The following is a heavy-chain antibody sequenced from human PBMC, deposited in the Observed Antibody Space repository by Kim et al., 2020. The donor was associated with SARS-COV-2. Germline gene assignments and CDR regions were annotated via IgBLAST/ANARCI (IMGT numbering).Heavy chain of an antibody. CDR3: ARHLKRADSGYSS. V-gene: IGHV5-51*01. D-gene: IGHD3-22*01. Sequence: RYRPSFQGQVTISADTSISTAYLQWSSLKVSDTAMYYCARHLKRADSGYSSWGQGTLVTVSS. J-gene: IGHJ4*02.